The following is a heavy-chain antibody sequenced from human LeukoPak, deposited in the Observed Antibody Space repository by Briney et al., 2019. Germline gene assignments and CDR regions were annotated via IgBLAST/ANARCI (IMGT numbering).Heavy chain of an antibody. J-gene: IGHJ2*01. Sequence: WETLSLTCTVSGGSISSSSYYWGWIRQSPGKGLEWIGSIYYSGSTYYNPSLASRLTMSVDTSKNQFSLKVTSVTAADTAVYYCARDSASTGRYFDLWGRGTLITVSS. CDR2: IYYSGST. D-gene: IGHD5/OR15-5a*01. CDR3: ARDSASTGRYFDL. V-gene: IGHV4-39*07. CDR1: GGSISSSSYY.